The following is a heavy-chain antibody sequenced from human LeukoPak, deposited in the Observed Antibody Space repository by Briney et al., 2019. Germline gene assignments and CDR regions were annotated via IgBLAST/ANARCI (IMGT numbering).Heavy chain of an antibody. CDR2: IKEDGSEK. CDR1: GFTFNRDW. Sequence: GGSLRLSCTASGFTFNRDWTAWVRQAPGKGLEWVANIKEDGSEKNYVDSVKGRFTISRDNAENSVYLQMNDLRAEDTGVYYCVTKEPSTSGWSYWGQGTLVTVTS. V-gene: IGHV3-7*01. D-gene: IGHD6-19*01. CDR3: VTKEPSTSGWSY. J-gene: IGHJ4*02.